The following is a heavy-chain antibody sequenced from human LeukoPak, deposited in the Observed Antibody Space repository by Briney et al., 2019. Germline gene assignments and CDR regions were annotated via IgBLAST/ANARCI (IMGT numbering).Heavy chain of an antibody. CDR2: IKQDGSEK. D-gene: IGHD5-12*01. CDR1: GFTFSTNW. J-gene: IGHJ2*01. CDR3: ARDSGSGYLYWYFDL. Sequence: GGTLTLSCAASGFTFSTNWMSWVRQSPGKGLEGVANIKQDGSEKYYVDSVKGPFTISRYNAKNSLYLQMNALRVEDTSVYYCARDSGSGYLYWYFDLWGRGTLVTVSS. V-gene: IGHV3-7*01.